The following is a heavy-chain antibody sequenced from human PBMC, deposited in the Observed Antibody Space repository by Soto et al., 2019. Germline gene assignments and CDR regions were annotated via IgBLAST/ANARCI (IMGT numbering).Heavy chain of an antibody. D-gene: IGHD4-17*01. V-gene: IGHV3-9*01. J-gene: IGHJ2*01. Sequence: VQLVESGGGLVQPGRSLRLSCAASGFTFDDYAMHWVRQAPGKGLEWVSGISWNSGSIGYADSVKGRFTISRDNAKNSLYLQMNSLRAEDTALYYCAKDSFDGDYGSYWYFDLWGRGTLVTVSS. CDR3: AKDSFDGDYGSYWYFDL. CDR1: GFTFDDYA. CDR2: ISWNSGSI.